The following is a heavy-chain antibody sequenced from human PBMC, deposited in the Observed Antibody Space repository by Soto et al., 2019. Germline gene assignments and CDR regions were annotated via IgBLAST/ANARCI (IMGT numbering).Heavy chain of an antibody. Sequence: SETLSLTCAVYGGSFSGYYLSWIRQPPGKGLEWIGEINHSGSTNYNPSLKSRVTISVDTSKNQFSLKLSSVTAADTAVYYCARGSLWFGELLYLDYWGQGTLVTVSS. CDR1: GGSFSGYY. D-gene: IGHD3-10*01. CDR3: ARGSLWFGELLYLDY. J-gene: IGHJ4*02. CDR2: INHSGST. V-gene: IGHV4-34*01.